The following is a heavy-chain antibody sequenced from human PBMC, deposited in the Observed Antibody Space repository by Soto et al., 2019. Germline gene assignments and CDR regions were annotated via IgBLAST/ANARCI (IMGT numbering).Heavy chain of an antibody. CDR2: IYYSGST. D-gene: IGHD1-1*01. CDR1: GGSISNINYY. Sequence: PSETLSLTCTVSGGSISNINYYWGWIRQPPGKGLEWIGTIYYSGSTYYNPSLKSRVTISVDTSKNQFSLKLSSVTAADTAVYYCARQGRQTRTIDYWGQGTLVTVSS. J-gene: IGHJ4*02. V-gene: IGHV4-39*01. CDR3: ARQGRQTRTIDY.